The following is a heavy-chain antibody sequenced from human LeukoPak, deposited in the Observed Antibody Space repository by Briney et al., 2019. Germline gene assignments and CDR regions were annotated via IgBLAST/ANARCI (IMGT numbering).Heavy chain of an antibody. CDR2: IYHSGST. J-gene: IGHJ1*01. CDR1: GYSISSGYY. D-gene: IGHD3-10*01. V-gene: IGHV4-38-2*02. Sequence: SETLSLTCTVSGYSISSGYYWGWIRQPPGKGLEWIGSIYHSGSTYYNPSLKSRVTISVDTSKNQFSLKLSPVTAADTAVYYCARDNPGYYYGSGSSEYFQHWGQGTLVTVSS. CDR3: ARDNPGYYYGSGSSEYFQH.